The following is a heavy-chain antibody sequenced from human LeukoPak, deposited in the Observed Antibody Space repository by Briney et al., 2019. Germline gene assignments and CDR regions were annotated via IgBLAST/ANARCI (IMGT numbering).Heavy chain of an antibody. CDR1: GFTFSDPY. V-gene: IGHV3-11*04. J-gene: IGHJ4*02. D-gene: IGHD3-16*02. Sequence: GGSLRLSCEASGFTFSDPYMSWIRQAPGKGLECLSYISGSGTDINYADSVRGRFTISRDNAKNLLYLQMNDLRVEDTAVYYCARHRTASDYWGQGTLVTVSS. CDR2: ISGSGTDI. CDR3: ARHRTASDY.